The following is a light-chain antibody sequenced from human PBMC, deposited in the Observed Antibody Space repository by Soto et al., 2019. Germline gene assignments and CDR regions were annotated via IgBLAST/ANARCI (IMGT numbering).Light chain of an antibody. Sequence: DIVMSQSPDSLAVSLGERATINCKSSESVLYSSSNNNYLAWYQPKPGQPPKLLIYWASTRESGVPDRFSGSGSGTAFTLTISSLQAEDVAVYYCQQFYSIPPTFGGGTKVDIK. J-gene: IGKJ4*01. CDR3: QQFYSIPPT. V-gene: IGKV4-1*01. CDR1: ESVLYSSSNNNY. CDR2: WAS.